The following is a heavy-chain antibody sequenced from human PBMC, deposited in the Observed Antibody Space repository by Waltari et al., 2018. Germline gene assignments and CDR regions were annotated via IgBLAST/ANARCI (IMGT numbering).Heavy chain of an antibody. CDR2: INHSGST. V-gene: IGHV4-34*01. Sequence: QVQLQQWGAGLLKPSETLSLTCAVYGGSFSGSYWTWIPQPPGKGLEWIGEINHSGSTNYNPSLKSRVTISVDTSKNQFSLKLSSVTAADTAVYYCAILYYYDSYGMDVWGQGTTVTVSS. D-gene: IGHD3-22*01. CDR1: GGSFSGSY. J-gene: IGHJ6*02. CDR3: AILYYYDSYGMDV.